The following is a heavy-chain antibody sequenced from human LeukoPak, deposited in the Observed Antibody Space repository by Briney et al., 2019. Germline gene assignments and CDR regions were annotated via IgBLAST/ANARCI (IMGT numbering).Heavy chain of an antibody. CDR1: GFTFSDYY. D-gene: IGHD3-10*01. CDR3: ARDLSGTMVRGFFDY. CDR2: ISSSGSTI. Sequence: GGSLTLSCAVSGFTFSDYYMSWIRQAPGKGLEWVSYISSSGSTISYADPVKGRFTISRDNANNSLYLQMNSLRAEATAVYYCARDLSGTMVRGFFDYWGQGTLVTVSS. V-gene: IGHV3-11*04. J-gene: IGHJ4*02.